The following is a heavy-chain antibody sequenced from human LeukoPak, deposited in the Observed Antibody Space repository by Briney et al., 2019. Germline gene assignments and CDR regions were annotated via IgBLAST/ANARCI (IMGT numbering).Heavy chain of an antibody. Sequence: SQTPSLTCTVSGGSISSGSYYWSWLRQPAGKGLEWIGRIYTSGSTNYNPSLKSRVTISVDTSKNQFSLKLSSVTAADTAVYYCARGGAYYYDSSGYYGYWGQGTLVTVSS. CDR1: GGSISSGSYY. CDR2: IYTSGST. D-gene: IGHD3-22*01. V-gene: IGHV4-61*02. CDR3: ARGGAYYYDSSGYYGY. J-gene: IGHJ4*02.